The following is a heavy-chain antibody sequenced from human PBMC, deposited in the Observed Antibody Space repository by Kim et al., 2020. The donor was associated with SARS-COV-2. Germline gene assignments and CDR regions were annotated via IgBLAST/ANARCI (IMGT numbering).Heavy chain of an antibody. Sequence: NPSRKSRVTISVDTSKNQFSLKLSSVTAAETAVYYCARPGYSGVWDAFDIWGQGTMVTVSS. V-gene: IGHV4-39*01. J-gene: IGHJ3*02. CDR3: ARPGYSGVWDAFDI. D-gene: IGHD6-19*01.